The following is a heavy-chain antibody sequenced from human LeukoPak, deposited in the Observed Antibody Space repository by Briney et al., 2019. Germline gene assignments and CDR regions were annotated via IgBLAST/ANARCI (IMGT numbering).Heavy chain of an antibody. CDR3: AREDGSSWYMWFDP. J-gene: IGHJ5*02. V-gene: IGHV3-7*03. CDR2: IKQDGSEK. Sequence: GGSLRLSCADSGFTFSSYWMSWVRQAPGKGLEWVANIKQDGSEKYYVDSVKGRFTISRDNAKNSLYLQMNSLRAEDTAVYYCAREDGSSWYMWFDPWGQGTLVTVSS. CDR1: GFTFSSYW. D-gene: IGHD6-13*01.